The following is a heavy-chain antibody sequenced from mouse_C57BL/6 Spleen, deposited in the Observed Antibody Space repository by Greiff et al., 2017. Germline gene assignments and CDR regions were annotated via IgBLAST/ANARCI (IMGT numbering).Heavy chain of an antibody. CDR3: ARLITTVVAPYFDY. D-gene: IGHD1-1*01. CDR2: ISGGGGNT. V-gene: IGHV5-9*01. Sequence: EVKVVESGGGLVKPGGSLKLSCAASGFTFSSYTMSWVRQTPEKRLEWVATISGGGGNTYYPDSVKGRFTISRDNAKNTLYLQMSSLRSEDTALYYCARLITTVVAPYFDYWGQGTTLTVSS. J-gene: IGHJ2*01. CDR1: GFTFSSYT.